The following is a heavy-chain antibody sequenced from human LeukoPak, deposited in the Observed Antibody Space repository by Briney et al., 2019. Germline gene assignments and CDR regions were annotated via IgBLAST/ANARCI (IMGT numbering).Heavy chain of an antibody. V-gene: IGHV3-7*01. CDR3: SRWVSQYYFDY. CDR2: IHHDESEK. Sequence: GGSLRLSCEASGFNLNYYWLGWVRQAPGKGLEWVALIHHDESEKYYVDSVKGRFSISRDNAKSSVYLQMDSLRVDDTAVYYCSRWVSQYYFDYWGQGALVSVSS. J-gene: IGHJ4*02. D-gene: IGHD5-24*01. CDR1: GFNLNYYW.